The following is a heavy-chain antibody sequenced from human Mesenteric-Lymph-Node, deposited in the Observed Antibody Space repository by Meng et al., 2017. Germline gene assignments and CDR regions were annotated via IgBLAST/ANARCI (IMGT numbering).Heavy chain of an antibody. D-gene: IGHD5/OR15-5a*01. CDR2: IKSKSDGGTI. J-gene: IGHJ4*02. CDR1: GISFTNAW. V-gene: IGHV3-15*01. Sequence: GESMKISCATFGISFTNAWMTWVRQAPGRGLEWVGRIKSKSDGGTIDYAAPVKGRFTISRDDSKNMLYLQMNSLKTEDTGVYYCVTDIYEWGQGTLVTVSS. CDR3: VTDIYE.